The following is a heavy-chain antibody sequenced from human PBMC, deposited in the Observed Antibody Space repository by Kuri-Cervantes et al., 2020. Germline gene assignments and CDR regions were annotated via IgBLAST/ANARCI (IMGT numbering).Heavy chain of an antibody. Sequence: ESLKISCPVSGGSISSSSYYWGWLRQPPGKGLEWTGSIYYSGSTYYNPSLKSRVTISVDTSKNQFSLQLSSVTAADTAVYYCASDPQHYSSGWYQAFDIWGQGTMVTVSS. V-gene: IGHV4-39*01. D-gene: IGHD6-19*01. CDR2: IYYSGST. CDR3: ASDPQHYSSGWYQAFDI. J-gene: IGHJ3*02. CDR1: GGSISSSSYY.